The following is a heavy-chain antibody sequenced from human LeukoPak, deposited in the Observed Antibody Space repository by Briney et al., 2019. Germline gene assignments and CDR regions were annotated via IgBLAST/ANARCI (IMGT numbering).Heavy chain of an antibody. CDR1: GFTFSTYA. Sequence: GGSLRLSCAASGFTFSTYAMNWVRQAPGRGLEWVSAISGSGGSTYYADSVQGRFTISRDNSKNTLYLQMNSLRADDTAVYYCANPRYSYWGQGTLVTLSS. V-gene: IGHV3-23*01. J-gene: IGHJ4*02. D-gene: IGHD1-1*01. CDR2: ISGSGGST. CDR3: ANPRYSY.